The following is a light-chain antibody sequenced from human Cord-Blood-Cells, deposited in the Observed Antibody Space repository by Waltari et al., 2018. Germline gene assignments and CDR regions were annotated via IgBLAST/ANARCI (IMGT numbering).Light chain of an antibody. V-gene: IGKV1-39*01. CDR3: QQSYSTPYS. J-gene: IGKJ2*03. CDR1: QSISSY. Sequence: DIQMTQPPSSLSASVGDRVTITCRASQSISSYLNWYQQKPGKAPKLLIYAASSLQRGVLSRFSGSGSGTDFTLTISSLQPEDFATYYCQQSYSTPYSFGQGTKLEIK. CDR2: AAS.